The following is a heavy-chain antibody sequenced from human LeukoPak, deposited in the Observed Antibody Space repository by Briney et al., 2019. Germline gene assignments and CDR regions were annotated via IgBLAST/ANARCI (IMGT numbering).Heavy chain of an antibody. J-gene: IGHJ4*02. CDR3: AKVGSSSWYQDY. D-gene: IGHD6-13*01. V-gene: IGHV3-23*01. CDR1: GFTFSSFG. Sequence: GGTLRLSCAASGFTFSSFGMSWVRQAPGKGLEWVSDISGSGGSTYYADSVKGRFTISRDNSKNTLYLQMNSLRAEDTAVYYCAKVGSSSWYQDYWGQGTLVTVSS. CDR2: ISGSGGST.